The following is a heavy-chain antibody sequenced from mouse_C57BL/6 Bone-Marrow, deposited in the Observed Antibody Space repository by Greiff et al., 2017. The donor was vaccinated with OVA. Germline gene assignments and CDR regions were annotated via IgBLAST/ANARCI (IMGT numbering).Heavy chain of an antibody. D-gene: IGHD2-3*01. J-gene: IGHJ4*01. CDR3: TSFDGYYIYYYAMDY. V-gene: IGHV14-4*01. Sequence: EVQLQQSGAELVRPGASVKLSCTASGFNIKDDYMHWVKQRPEQGLEWIGWIDPENGDTEYASKFQGKATITADTSSNTAYLQLSSLTSEDTAVYDCTSFDGYYIYYYAMDYWGQGTSVTVSS. CDR1: GFNIKDDY. CDR2: IDPENGDT.